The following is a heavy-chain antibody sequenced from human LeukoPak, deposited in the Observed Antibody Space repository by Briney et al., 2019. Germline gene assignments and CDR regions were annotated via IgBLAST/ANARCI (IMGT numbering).Heavy chain of an antibody. CDR1: GFTFSNFA. J-gene: IGHJ4*02. V-gene: IGHV3-23*01. CDR3: AQDRVPGTSPKLDY. CDR2: IGDSRSDT. D-gene: IGHD1-7*01. Sequence: GGSLRLSCAASGFTFSNFAMSWVRQAPGRGLGWVSTIGDSRSDTYYADSVKGRFIISRDNSKNTLSLQMNSLRAEDTAIYYCAQDRVPGTSPKLDYWGQGTLVTVSS.